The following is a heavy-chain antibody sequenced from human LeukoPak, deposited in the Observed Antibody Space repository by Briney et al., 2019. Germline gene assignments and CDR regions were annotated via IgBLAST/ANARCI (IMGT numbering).Heavy chain of an antibody. CDR1: GGTFSSYA. CDR2: IIPILGIA. CDR3: ARKSIAAAGRSAWDDAFDI. V-gene: IGHV1-69*04. D-gene: IGHD6-13*01. Sequence: SVKVSCKASGGTFSSYAISWVRQAPGQGLEWMGRIIPILGIANYAQKFQGRVTITADKSTSTAYMELSSLRSEDTAVYYCARKSIAAAGRSAWDDAFDIWGQGTMVAVSS. J-gene: IGHJ3*02.